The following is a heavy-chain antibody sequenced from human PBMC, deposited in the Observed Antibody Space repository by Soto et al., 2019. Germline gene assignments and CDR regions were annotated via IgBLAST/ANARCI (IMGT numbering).Heavy chain of an antibody. CDR3: ARDRQLADPKRD. D-gene: IGHD6-6*01. Sequence: ASVKVSCKASGYTFTSYGISWVRQAPGQGLEWMGWISTYNGNTNYAQKLQGRVTMTTDTSTRTAYMELRSLRSDDTAVYYCARDRQLADPKRDWGQGTLVTVSS. V-gene: IGHV1-18*01. J-gene: IGHJ4*02. CDR2: ISTYNGNT. CDR1: GYTFTSYG.